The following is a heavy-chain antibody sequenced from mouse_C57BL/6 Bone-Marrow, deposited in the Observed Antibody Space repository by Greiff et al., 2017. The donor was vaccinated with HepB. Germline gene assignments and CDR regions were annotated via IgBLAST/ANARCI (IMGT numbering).Heavy chain of an antibody. CDR2: IHPNSGST. J-gene: IGHJ2*01. Sequence: QVQLQQPGAELVKPGASVKLSCKASGYTFTSYWMHWVKQRPGQGLEWIGMIHPNSGSTNYNEKFKSKATLTVDKSSSTAYMQLSSLTSEDSAVYYCARGRLFYYYGSLYYFDYWGQGTTLTVSS. CDR3: ARGRLFYYYGSLYYFDY. CDR1: GYTFTSYW. D-gene: IGHD1-1*01. V-gene: IGHV1-64*01.